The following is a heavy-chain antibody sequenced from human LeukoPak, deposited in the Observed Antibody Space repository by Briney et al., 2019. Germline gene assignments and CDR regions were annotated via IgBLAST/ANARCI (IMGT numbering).Heavy chain of an antibody. J-gene: IGHJ4*02. CDR1: GFTFSSNA. CDR3: AKERSSGWPFDY. CDR2: IGNNGEKT. Sequence: GGSLRLSCAASGFTFSSNAMSWVRQAPGKGLEWISGIGNNGEKTYYADSVKGRFTISRDNSKNTLYLQMNGLRVEDTALYYCAKERSSGWPFDYWGQGTLVTVSS. V-gene: IGHV3-23*01. D-gene: IGHD6-19*01.